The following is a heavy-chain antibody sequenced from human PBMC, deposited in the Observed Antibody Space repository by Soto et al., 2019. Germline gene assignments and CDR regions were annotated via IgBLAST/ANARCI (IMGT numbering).Heavy chain of an antibody. J-gene: IGHJ4*02. CDR2: VNAYNGNT. CDR1: GYSFTSFG. V-gene: IGHV1-18*01. CDR3: ARCHRGLRCHLDS. D-gene: IGHD4-17*01. Sequence: ASVKVSCKASGYSFTSFGVNWVRQAPGQGLEWMGWVNAYNGNTNYAQKFQGRVTLTADTSTSTAYMEVGSLRSDDTAVYFCARCHRGLRCHLDSWGQGTLGTVSS.